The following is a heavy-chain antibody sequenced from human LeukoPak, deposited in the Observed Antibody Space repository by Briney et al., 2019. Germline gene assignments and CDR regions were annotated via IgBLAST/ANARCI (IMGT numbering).Heavy chain of an antibody. J-gene: IGHJ5*02. CDR1: GGYISSTF. V-gene: IGHV4-59*13. Sequence: PSETLSLTCTVSGGYISSTFWTGIRQAPGKGLELIGFTYDGGRGNYKPSLRSRVDISLDTSSNRYSLRLTSVTAADTGVYYCARLWHPHDYDNSFDHWGQGILVTVSS. CDR3: ARLWHPHDYDNSFDH. CDR2: TYDGGRG. D-gene: IGHD4-17*01.